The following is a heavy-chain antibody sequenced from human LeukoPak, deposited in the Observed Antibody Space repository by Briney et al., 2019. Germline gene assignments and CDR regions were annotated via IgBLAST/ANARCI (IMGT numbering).Heavy chain of an antibody. CDR2: INHSGSN. J-gene: IGHJ4*02. Sequence: SETLSLTCAVYGGSFSGYCWSWIRQPPGKGLEWVGEINHSGSNNYNPSLKSRVTISVDTSKNQFSLKRSSVTAADTAVYYCAKGESRIETPSYWGQGTLVTVSS. D-gene: IGHD3-16*02. V-gene: IGHV4-34*01. CDR1: GGSFSGYC. CDR3: AKGESRIETPSY.